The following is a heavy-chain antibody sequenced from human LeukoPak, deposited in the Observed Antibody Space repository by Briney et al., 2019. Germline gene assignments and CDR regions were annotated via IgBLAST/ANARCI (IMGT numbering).Heavy chain of an antibody. D-gene: IGHD6-19*01. CDR2: IDPTDSYT. CDR1: GYSFTNYW. CDR3: ARSSGWYRFDY. J-gene: IGHJ4*02. Sequence: GESLKISCKGSGYSFTNYWISWVRQMPGKGLEWLARIDPTDSYTNYSPSFQGHVTISVDKSITTAYLQWSSLKASDTAMYYCARSSGWYRFDYWGQGTLVTASS. V-gene: IGHV5-10-1*01.